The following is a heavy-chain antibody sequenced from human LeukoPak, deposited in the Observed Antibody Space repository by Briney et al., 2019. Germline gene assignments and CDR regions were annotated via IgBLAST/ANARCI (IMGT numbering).Heavy chain of an antibody. CDR1: GDSVSSHSVA. V-gene: IGHV6-1*01. J-gene: IGHJ5*02. CDR3: AREGYTNGWYQWFDP. Sequence: SQTLSLTRVISGDSVSSHSVAWSWIRQSPSRGREWLGRTYFKSKWYNHYAGSVKGRITINPDTSKNEFSLQLKSVTPEDAAVYYCAREGYTNGWYQWFDPWGQGTLVTVSS. CDR2: TYFKSKWYN. D-gene: IGHD6-19*01.